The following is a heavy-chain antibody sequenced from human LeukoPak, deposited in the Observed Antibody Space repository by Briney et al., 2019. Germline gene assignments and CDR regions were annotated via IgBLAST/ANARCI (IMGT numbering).Heavy chain of an antibody. CDR3: ARDQYSSGWFDGLFDY. D-gene: IGHD6-19*01. Sequence: GGSLRLSCAASGFTFSSYSMNWVRHAPGKGLEWVAYISSSSSTIYYADSVKGRFTISRDNAKTSLYLQMNSLRAEDTAVYYCARDQYSSGWFDGLFDYWGQGTLVTVSS. J-gene: IGHJ4*02. CDR2: ISSSSSTI. CDR1: GFTFSSYS. V-gene: IGHV3-48*04.